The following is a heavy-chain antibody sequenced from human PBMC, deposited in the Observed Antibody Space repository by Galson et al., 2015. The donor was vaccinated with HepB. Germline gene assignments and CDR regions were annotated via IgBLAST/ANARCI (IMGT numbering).Heavy chain of an antibody. Sequence: SLRLSCAASGFIFNNYGMHWVRQAPGKGLEWVAVIWYDGSNKYYVDSVKGRFTISRDNSKNTLYLQMNSLRDEDTAVYYCARVEGDGVVINHYGMDVWGQGTTVTVSS. CDR1: GFIFNNYG. V-gene: IGHV3-33*01. CDR3: ARVEGDGVVINHYGMDV. CDR2: IWYDGSNK. J-gene: IGHJ6*02. D-gene: IGHD3-3*01.